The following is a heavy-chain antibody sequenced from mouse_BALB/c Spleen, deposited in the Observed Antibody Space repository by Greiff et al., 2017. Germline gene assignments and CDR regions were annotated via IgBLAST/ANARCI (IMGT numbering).Heavy chain of an antibody. CDR3: ARAGDYDYDGAY. CDR1: GYSITSDYA. D-gene: IGHD2-4*01. Sequence: VQLKESGPGLVKPSQALSLTCTVTGYSITSDYAWNWIRQFPGNKLEWMGYISYSGSTSYNPSLKSRISITRDTSKNQFFLQLNSVTTEDTATYYCARAGDYDYDGAYWGQGTLVTVSA. CDR2: ISYSGST. V-gene: IGHV3-2*02. J-gene: IGHJ3*01.